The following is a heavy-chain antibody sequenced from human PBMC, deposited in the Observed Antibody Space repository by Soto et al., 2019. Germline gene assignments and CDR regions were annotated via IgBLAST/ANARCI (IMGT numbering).Heavy chain of an antibody. CDR1: GGTFSSQT. J-gene: IGHJ3*02. CDR2: VIPIIGEG. V-gene: IGHV1-69*02. D-gene: IGHD1-1*01. Sequence: QVQLVQSGAEVKEPGSSVKVSCKVSGGTFSSQTINWVRQVPGQGLEWMGSVIPIIGEGKYAQSFLGRVTITADRSTSTAYMGLRSLRSEATAVYYCASPAVNDLDADSSAFDIWGQGTMVTVSS. CDR3: ASPAVNDLDADSSAFDI.